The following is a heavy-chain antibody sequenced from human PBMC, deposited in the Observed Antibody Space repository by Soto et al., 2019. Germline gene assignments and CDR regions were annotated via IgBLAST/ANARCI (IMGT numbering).Heavy chain of an antibody. J-gene: IGHJ6*03. CDR3: AKVPGYDILTDELERRPGYYYYYMDV. CDR2: ISGSGGST. CDR1: GFTFSSYA. Sequence: GGSLRLSCAASGFTFSSYAMSWVRQAPGKGLEWVSAISGSGGSTYYADSVKGRFTISRDNSKNTLYLQMNSLRAEDTAVYYCAKVPGYDILTDELERRPGYYYYYMDVWGKGTTVTVSS. D-gene: IGHD3-9*01. V-gene: IGHV3-23*01.